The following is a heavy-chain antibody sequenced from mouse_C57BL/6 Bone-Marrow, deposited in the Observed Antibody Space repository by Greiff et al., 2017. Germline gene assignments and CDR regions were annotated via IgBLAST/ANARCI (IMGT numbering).Heavy chain of an antibody. CDR2: IDPSDSET. CDR1: SYTFTSYW. Sequence: VQLQQPGAELVRPGSSVKLSCKASSYTFTSYWMHWVKQRPIQGLEWIGNIDPSDSETHYNQKFKDKATLTVDKSSSTAYMQLSSLTSEDSAVYYCARPLYGNYEGYFDVWGTGTTVTVSS. D-gene: IGHD2-1*01. V-gene: IGHV1-52*01. J-gene: IGHJ1*03. CDR3: ARPLYGNYEGYFDV.